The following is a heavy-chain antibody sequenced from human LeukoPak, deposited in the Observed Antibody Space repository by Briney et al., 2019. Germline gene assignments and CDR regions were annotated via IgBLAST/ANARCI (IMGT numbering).Heavy chain of an antibody. CDR2: TGPNSGGT. CDR3: ATGRGYSYGFES. Sequence: ASVKLSCKASGSTFTGCYMHWVREAPGQGLEWMAWTGPNSGGTKYAQEFQGRVTVTRDTSISTAYMQLSRLKSDDPAVYYCATGRGYSYGFESWGQGTLVTVSS. CDR1: GSTFTGCY. J-gene: IGHJ4*02. D-gene: IGHD5-18*01. V-gene: IGHV1-2*02.